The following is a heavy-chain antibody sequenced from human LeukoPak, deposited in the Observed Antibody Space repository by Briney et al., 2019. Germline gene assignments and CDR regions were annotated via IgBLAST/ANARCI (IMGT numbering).Heavy chain of an antibody. CDR3: ATPLDYYDRSDSHQGGD. D-gene: IGHD3-22*01. CDR1: GFTFSRHW. Sequence: GGSLRLSCAASGFTFSRHWMTWVRQAPGKGVEWVAHIRHDGSEKNYVDSVKGRLTISRDKAKKSVYLQMNSLRAEDTAVYYCATPLDYYDRSDSHQGGDWGQGTLVTVSS. J-gene: IGHJ4*02. CDR2: IRHDGSEK. V-gene: IGHV3-7*03.